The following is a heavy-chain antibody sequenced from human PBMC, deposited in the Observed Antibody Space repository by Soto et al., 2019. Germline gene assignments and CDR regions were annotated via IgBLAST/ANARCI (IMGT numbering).Heavy chain of an antibody. V-gene: IGHV4-30-4*08. J-gene: IGHJ4*02. D-gene: IGHD4-17*01. Sequence: SETLSLTCTVSGDSINSGTYSWGWIRQPPGKGLEWIGYIYYSGSTYYNPSLKSRVTISVDTSKNQFSLKLSSVTAADTAVYYCAIYGGNSVYFDDSGQGTLVTVSS. CDR3: AIYGGNSVYFDD. CDR2: IYYSGST. CDR1: GDSINSGTYS.